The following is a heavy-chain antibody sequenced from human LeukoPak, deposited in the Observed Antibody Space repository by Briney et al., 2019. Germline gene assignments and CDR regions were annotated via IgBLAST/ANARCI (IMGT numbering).Heavy chain of an antibody. Sequence: PSETLSLTCAVSGGSISSTTSYWGWIRQPPGKGLEWIGRIYYSGSTFYNPSLKSRVTISVDTSKNQPSLRLSSVTAADTAVYYCARHGSTDYFDYWGQGTLVTVSS. CDR1: GGSISSTTSY. J-gene: IGHJ4*02. CDR3: ARHGSTDYFDY. D-gene: IGHD2-2*03. CDR2: IYYSGST. V-gene: IGHV4-39*01.